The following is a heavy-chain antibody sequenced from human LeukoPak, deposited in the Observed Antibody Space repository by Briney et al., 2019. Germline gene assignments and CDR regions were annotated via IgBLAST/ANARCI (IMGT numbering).Heavy chain of an antibody. J-gene: IGHJ6*02. D-gene: IGHD2-2*01. CDR3: AREVPPGYCSSTSCPLKYYYYGMDV. CDR2: MNPNSGNT. V-gene: IGHV1-8*01. CDR1: GYTFTSYD. Sequence: ASVKVSCKASGYTFTSYDINWVRQATGQGLEWMGWMNPNSGNTGYAQKFQGRVTMTRNTSISTAYMELSSLRSEDTAVYYCAREVPPGYCSSTSCPLKYYYYGMDVWGQGTTVTVSS.